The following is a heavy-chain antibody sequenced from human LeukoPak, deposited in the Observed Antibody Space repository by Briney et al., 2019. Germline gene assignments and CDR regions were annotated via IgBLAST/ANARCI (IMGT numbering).Heavy chain of an antibody. CDR2: IKQDGSER. CDR1: GFTFSSYW. J-gene: IGHJ4*02. CDR3: AKDSSGWYVDY. V-gene: IGHV3-7*01. Sequence: GGSLRLSCAASGFTFSSYWMTWVRQAPGKGLEWVANIKQDGSERYYVDSVKGRFTISRDNAKNSLYLQMNSLGAEDTAVYYCAKDSSGWYVDYWGQGTLVTVSS. D-gene: IGHD6-19*01.